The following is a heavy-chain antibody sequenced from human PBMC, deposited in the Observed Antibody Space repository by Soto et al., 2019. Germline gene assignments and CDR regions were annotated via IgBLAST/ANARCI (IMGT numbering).Heavy chain of an antibody. Sequence: QITLKESGPTLVKPTQTLTLTCTFSGFSLSTSGVGVGWIRQPPGKALEWLALIYWNDDKRYSPSLKSRLTITKDTSKNQVVLTMTNMDPVDTATYYCAHSDVLRFLEWLLFDYWGQGTLVTVSS. CDR2: IYWNDDK. J-gene: IGHJ4*02. CDR3: AHSDVLRFLEWLLFDY. V-gene: IGHV2-5*01. CDR1: GFSLSTSGVG. D-gene: IGHD3-3*01.